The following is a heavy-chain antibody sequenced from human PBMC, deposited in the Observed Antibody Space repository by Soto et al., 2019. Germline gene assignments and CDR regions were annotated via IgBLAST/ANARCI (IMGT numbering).Heavy chain of an antibody. CDR2: INHSGST. J-gene: IGHJ4*02. Sequence: PSETLSLTCAVYGGSSSGYYWSWIRQPPGKGLEWIGEINHSGSTNYNPSLKSRVTMSVDTPKNQFSLRLSSVTAADTSVYYCARGQNYYDNKDYYFDSWGQGTLVTVSS. CDR3: ARGQNYYDNKDYYFDS. D-gene: IGHD3-22*01. V-gene: IGHV4-34*01. CDR1: GGSSSGYY.